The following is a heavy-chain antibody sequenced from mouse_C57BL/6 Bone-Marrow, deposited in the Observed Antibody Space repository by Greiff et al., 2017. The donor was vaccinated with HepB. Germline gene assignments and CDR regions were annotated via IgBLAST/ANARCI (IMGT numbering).Heavy chain of an antibody. CDR1: GYTFTSYW. D-gene: IGHD1-1*01. CDR3: ARYPLCYYGSSY. J-gene: IGHJ2*01. V-gene: IGHV1-64*01. CDR2: IHPNSGST. Sequence: QVQLQQPGAELVKPGASVKLSCKASGYTFTSYWMHWVKQRPGQGLEWIGMIHPNSGSTNYNETFKSKATLTVDKSSSTAYMQLTSLTSEDSAVYYCARYPLCYYGSSYWGQGTTLTVSS.